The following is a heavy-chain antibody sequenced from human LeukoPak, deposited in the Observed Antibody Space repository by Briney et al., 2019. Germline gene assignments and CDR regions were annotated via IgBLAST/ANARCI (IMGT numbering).Heavy chain of an antibody. D-gene: IGHD6-6*01. CDR1: GYTFTGDF. J-gene: IGHJ5*02. CDR2: INSDSGVT. Sequence: GASVKVCCKASGYTFTGDFIHWVRQAPGQGLEWMGWINSDSGVTNYARKFQGRVTMTRDTSISTAYMELSSLRSDDTAVFYCARGNIATRRGENWFDPWGQGTLVTVSS. CDR3: ARGNIATRRGENWFDP. V-gene: IGHV1-2*02.